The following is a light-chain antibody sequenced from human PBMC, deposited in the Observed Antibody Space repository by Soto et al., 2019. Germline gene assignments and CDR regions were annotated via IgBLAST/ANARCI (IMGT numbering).Light chain of an antibody. CDR1: QSFITL. J-gene: IGKJ1*01. CDR3: QQYNSHSPWT. CDR2: MAS. V-gene: IGKV1-5*03. Sequence: DIQMTQSPSTLSASVGERVTITCRASQSFITLLAWYQQKPGKAPQVLISMASTLESGVPSRFSGSGSGTEFTLTISSLQPDDFATYYCQQYNSHSPWTFGQGTKVDIK.